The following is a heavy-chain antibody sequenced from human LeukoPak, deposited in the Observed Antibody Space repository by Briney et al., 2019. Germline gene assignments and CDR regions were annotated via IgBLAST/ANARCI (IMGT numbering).Heavy chain of an antibody. J-gene: IGHJ6*02. Sequence: SETLSLTCAVYGESFSGYYWSWIRQPPGKGLEWIGEINHRGSTNYNPSLKSRVTISVDTSKDQFSLKLSSVTAEDTAVYYCARALYPTYYGDYYYTMDVWGQGTTVTVSS. CDR3: ARALYPTYYGDYYYTMDV. CDR1: GESFSGYY. V-gene: IGHV4-34*01. CDR2: INHRGST. D-gene: IGHD4-17*01.